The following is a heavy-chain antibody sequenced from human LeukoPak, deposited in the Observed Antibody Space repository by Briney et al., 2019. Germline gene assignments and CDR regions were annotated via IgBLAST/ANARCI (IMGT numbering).Heavy chain of an antibody. J-gene: IGHJ6*02. CDR3: ARSNDILTGYYSSDYYGMDV. Sequence: GASVKVSCKASGYTFTSYDINWVRQATGQGLEWMGWMNPNSGNTGYAQKFQGRVTMTRNTSISTAYMELSSLRSEDMAVYYCARSNDILTGYYSSDYYGMDVWGQGTTVTVSS. CDR2: MNPNSGNT. CDR1: GYTFTSYD. V-gene: IGHV1-8*01. D-gene: IGHD3-9*01.